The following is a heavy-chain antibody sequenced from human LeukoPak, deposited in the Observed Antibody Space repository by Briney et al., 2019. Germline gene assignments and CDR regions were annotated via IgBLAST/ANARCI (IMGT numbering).Heavy chain of an antibody. CDR2: INTAGST. J-gene: IGHJ3*01. V-gene: IGHV3-74*01. Sequence: GGFLRLSCEVSGLTFSNVWMHWVRQTPGRGLVWVCRINTAGSTVYADPVKGRFTISRDNAKNMVYLQMNSLRTEDTAVYYCASFRDTDNWGRGTMVTVSS. CDR3: ASFRDTDN. D-gene: IGHD2-21*01. CDR1: GLTFSNVW.